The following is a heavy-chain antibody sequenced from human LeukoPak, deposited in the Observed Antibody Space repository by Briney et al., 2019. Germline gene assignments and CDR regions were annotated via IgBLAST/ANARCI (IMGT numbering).Heavy chain of an antibody. D-gene: IGHD5-12*01. CDR1: GYTFTGYY. J-gene: IGHJ5*02. CDR3: ARESPGDIVATWDPNWFDP. Sequence: SVKVSCKASGYTFTGYYMHWVRQAPGQGLEWMGWINPNSGGTNYAQKFQGRVTMTRDTSISTAYMELSRLRSDDTAVYYCARESPGDIVATWDPNWFDPWGQGTLDTVSS. V-gene: IGHV1-2*02. CDR2: INPNSGGT.